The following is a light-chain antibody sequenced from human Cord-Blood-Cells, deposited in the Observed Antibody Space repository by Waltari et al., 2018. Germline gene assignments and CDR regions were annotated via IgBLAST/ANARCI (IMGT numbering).Light chain of an antibody. CDR3: MQALQTPWT. CDR1: QSLLHSNGYNS. V-gene: IGKV2-28*01. J-gene: IGKJ1*01. Sequence: DIVMTQSPLSLPVTPGETASISCRSSQSLLHSNGYNSLDWYLQKPGQPPQLLIYLGSNRASGVPDRFSGSGAGTDFTLKISRVEAEDVGVYYCMQALQTPWTFGQGTKVEIK. CDR2: LGS.